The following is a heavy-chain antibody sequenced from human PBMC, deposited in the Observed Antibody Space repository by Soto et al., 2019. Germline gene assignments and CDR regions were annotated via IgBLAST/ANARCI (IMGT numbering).Heavy chain of an antibody. CDR1: GGSFSGSY. V-gene: IGHV4-34*01. CDR2: INHSGST. D-gene: IGHD6-13*01. CDR3: ARGGSGRYSRNWFHP. Sequence: QVQLQQWGAGLLKPSETLSLNCVVYGGSFSGSYWSWIRQPPGKGLEWIGQINHSGSTDYSPSLNSRVTISPDPPKNHSSPRLSSVTAADTAVYYCARGGSGRYSRNWFHPWGQGTLVTVSS. J-gene: IGHJ5*02.